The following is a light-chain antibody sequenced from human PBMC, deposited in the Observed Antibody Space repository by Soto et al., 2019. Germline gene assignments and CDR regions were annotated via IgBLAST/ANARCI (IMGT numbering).Light chain of an antibody. Sequence: QSVLTQPPSVSGAPGQRVTISCTGSSSNIGAGYDVHWYQQRPGTAPKLLIFGNINRPSGVPDRFSGSKSGTSASPTITGLQAEDEGDYYCQSYDSTLSDRYVFGTGTKVTVL. CDR2: GNI. CDR1: SSNIGAGYD. CDR3: QSYDSTLSDRYV. J-gene: IGLJ1*01. V-gene: IGLV1-40*01.